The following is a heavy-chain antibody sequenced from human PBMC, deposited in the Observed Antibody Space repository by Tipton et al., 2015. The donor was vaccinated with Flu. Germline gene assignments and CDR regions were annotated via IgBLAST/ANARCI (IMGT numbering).Heavy chain of an antibody. J-gene: IGHJ4*02. CDR1: GGTFSSYA. D-gene: IGHD2-15*01. CDR2: ISAYNGNT. V-gene: IGHV1-18*01. CDR3: ARVRVGGPLPYFDY. Sequence: QSGAEVKKPGSSVKVSCKASGGTFSSYAISWVRQAPGQGLEWMGWISAYNGNTNYAQKLQGRVTMTTDTSTSTAYMELRSLRSDDTAVYYCARVRVGGPLPYFDYWGQGTLVTVSS.